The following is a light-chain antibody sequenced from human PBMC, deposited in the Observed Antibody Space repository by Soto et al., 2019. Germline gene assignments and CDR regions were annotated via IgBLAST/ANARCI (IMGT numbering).Light chain of an antibody. J-gene: IGKJ5*01. CDR2: DAS. CDR3: QQRSNWPPT. Sequence: EIVLTQSPGTLSLSPGERATLSCRASQSVSSYLAWYQQKPGQAPRLLIYDASNRATGIPARFGGSGSGTDFTLTISSLEPEDFAVYYCQQRSNWPPTFGQGTRLEIK. CDR1: QSVSSY. V-gene: IGKV3-11*01.